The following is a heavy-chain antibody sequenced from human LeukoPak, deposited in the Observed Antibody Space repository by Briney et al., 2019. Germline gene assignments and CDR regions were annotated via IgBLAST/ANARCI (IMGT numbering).Heavy chain of an antibody. Sequence: GGSLRLSCAASGFTVSNNYMSWVRQATGKGLDWVSIIYRGGSTYYADSVKDRFTISRDNSKNTVYLQMNSLRAEDTAVYYCAGSYVSRSFDYWGQGTLVTVSS. V-gene: IGHV3-66*01. CDR3: AGSYVSRSFDY. D-gene: IGHD3-16*01. J-gene: IGHJ4*02. CDR2: IYRGGST. CDR1: GFTVSNNY.